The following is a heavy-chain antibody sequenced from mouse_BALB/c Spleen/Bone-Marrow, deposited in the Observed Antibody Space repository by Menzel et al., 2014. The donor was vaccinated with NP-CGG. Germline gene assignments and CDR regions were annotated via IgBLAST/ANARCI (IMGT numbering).Heavy chain of an antibody. CDR2: IYPGDGCT. D-gene: IGHD4-1*01. CDR3: ARKENWAYAMDY. V-gene: IGHV1S56*01. Sequence: VQLQQSGPELVKPGASVKMSCKASGYTFTSYYIHWVKQRPGQGLEWIGWIYPGDGCTKYNEKFKGKTTLTADKSSSTAYMFLSSLNSEDSAVYFCARKENWAYAMDYWGQGTSVTVSS. CDR1: GYTFTSYY. J-gene: IGHJ4*01.